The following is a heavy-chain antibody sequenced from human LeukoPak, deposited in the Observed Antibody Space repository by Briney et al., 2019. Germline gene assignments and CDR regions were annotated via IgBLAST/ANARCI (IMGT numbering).Heavy chain of an antibody. CDR1: RFTLSTYW. Sequence: GGSLRLSCAASRFTLSTYWMSWVRQAPGKGLEWVAHIKQDGSQEYYVDSVKGRFTISRDSAKNSLYLQMNSLRAEDTAVYYCARGVPYDSWSGPHYSDYWGQGTLVTVSS. CDR3: ARGVPYDSWSGPHYSDY. J-gene: IGHJ4*02. CDR2: IKQDGSQE. V-gene: IGHV3-7*01. D-gene: IGHD3-3*01.